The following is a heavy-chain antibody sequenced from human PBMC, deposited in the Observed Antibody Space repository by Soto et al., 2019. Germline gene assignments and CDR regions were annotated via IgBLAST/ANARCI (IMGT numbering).Heavy chain of an antibody. J-gene: IGHJ6*02. CDR1: GYRFHSCW. CDR3: ARHGYRSYDYYYYYGMDV. Sequence: GESLNISCKGSGYRFHSCWISWVRHMPGKGLERVGGIDPSDSYNNYSPSFQGHVTFPTDRYIRTSYLPWSSLKASDTASHYCARHGYRSYDYYYYYGMDVWGQGTTVTVSS. CDR2: IDPSDSYN. D-gene: IGHD5-12*01. V-gene: IGHV5-10-1*01.